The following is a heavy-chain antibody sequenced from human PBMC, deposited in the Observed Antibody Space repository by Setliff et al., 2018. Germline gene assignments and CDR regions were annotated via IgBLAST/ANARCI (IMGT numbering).Heavy chain of an antibody. J-gene: IGHJ3*02. V-gene: IGHV3-23*01. Sequence: LRLSCAASGFTFSSYAISWVRQAPGKGLEWVSAISGGGGYTYYVDSVKGRFTISRDDSKNTLYLQMNSLRAEDTAIYYCAKDRNFPNDVFDTWGQGTMVTVSS. CDR3: AKDRNFPNDVFDT. CDR2: ISGGGGYT. CDR1: GFTFSSYA.